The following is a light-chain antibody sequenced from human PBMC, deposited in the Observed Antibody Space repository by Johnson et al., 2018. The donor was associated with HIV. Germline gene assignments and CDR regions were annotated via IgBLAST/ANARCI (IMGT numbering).Light chain of an antibody. CDR1: SSNIGNNY. CDR3: GTWDTSLSARGV. V-gene: IGLV1-51*01. Sequence: QSVLTQPPSVSAAPGQKVTISCSGSSSNIGNNYVSWYQQLPGTAPKLLIYDNNKRPSGIPDRFSGSKSGTSATLGITRLQTGDEADYYCGTWDTSLSARGVFGTGTKVTVL. CDR2: DNN. J-gene: IGLJ1*01.